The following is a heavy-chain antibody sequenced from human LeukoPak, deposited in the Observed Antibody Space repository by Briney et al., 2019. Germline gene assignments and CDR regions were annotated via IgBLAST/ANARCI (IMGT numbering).Heavy chain of an antibody. Sequence: ASVKVSCKASGYTFTSYDINWVRQATGQGLEWMGWMNPNSGNTGYAQKFQGRVTITRNTSISTAYMELSSLRSEDTAVYYCARPGRGFGEYYFDYWGQGTLVTVSS. D-gene: IGHD3-10*01. CDR3: ARPGRGFGEYYFDY. CDR1: GYTFTSYD. J-gene: IGHJ4*02. CDR2: MNPNSGNT. V-gene: IGHV1-8*03.